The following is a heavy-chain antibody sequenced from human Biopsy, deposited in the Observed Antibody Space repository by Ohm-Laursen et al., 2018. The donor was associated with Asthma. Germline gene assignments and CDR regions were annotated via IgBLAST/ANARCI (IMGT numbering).Heavy chain of an antibody. V-gene: IGHV3-11*01. CDR2: ISSSGATI. Sequence: GSLRLSCTASGFTFSNAWMSWVRQAPGKGLEWVSYISSSGATIYYADSVRGRFTISRDNAKNSLYLQMNSLRAEDTAVYYCARVMELELLDYWGQGTLVTVSS. D-gene: IGHD1-7*01. CDR1: GFTFSNAW. J-gene: IGHJ4*02. CDR3: ARVMELELLDY.